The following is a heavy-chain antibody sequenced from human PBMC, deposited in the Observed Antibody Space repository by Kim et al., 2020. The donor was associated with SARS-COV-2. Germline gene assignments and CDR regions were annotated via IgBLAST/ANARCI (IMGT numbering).Heavy chain of an antibody. CDR3: ASGSDILTVNAFDI. CDR2: INHSGST. Sequence: SETLSLTCAVYGGSFSGYYWSWIRQPPGKGLEWIGEINHSGSTNYNPSIKSRVTISVDTSKNQFSLKLSSVTAADTAVYYCASGSDILTVNAFDIWGQGTMVTVSS. D-gene: IGHD3-9*01. J-gene: IGHJ3*02. CDR1: GGSFSGYY. V-gene: IGHV4-34*01.